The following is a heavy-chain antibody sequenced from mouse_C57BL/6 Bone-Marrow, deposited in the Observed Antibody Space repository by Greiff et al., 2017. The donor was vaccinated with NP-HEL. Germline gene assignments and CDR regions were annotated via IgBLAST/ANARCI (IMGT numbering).Heavy chain of an antibody. CDR1: GYSITSGYY. J-gene: IGHJ2*01. Sequence: VQLQQSGPGLVKPSQSLSLPCSVTGYSITSGYYWNWIRQFPGNKLEWMGYISYDGSNNYNPSLKNRISITRDTSKNQFFLKLNSVTTEDTATYYCARGVYSDWGQGTTLTVSS. V-gene: IGHV3-6*01. D-gene: IGHD1-1*01. CDR2: ISYDGSN. CDR3: ARGVYSD.